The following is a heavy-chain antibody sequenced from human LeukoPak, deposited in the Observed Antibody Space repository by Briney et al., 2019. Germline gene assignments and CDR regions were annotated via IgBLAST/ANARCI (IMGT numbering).Heavy chain of an antibody. Sequence: GGSLRLSCAASGFTFSSYSMNWVRQAPGKGLEWVSSISSSSSSIYYADSVKGRFTISRDNAKNSLYLQMTSLRADDTAVYYCARDDPVVYATYDHWGQGTLVTVSS. V-gene: IGHV3-21*01. D-gene: IGHD2-8*02. CDR2: ISSSSSSI. CDR1: GFTFSSYS. J-gene: IGHJ4*02. CDR3: ARDDPVVYATYDH.